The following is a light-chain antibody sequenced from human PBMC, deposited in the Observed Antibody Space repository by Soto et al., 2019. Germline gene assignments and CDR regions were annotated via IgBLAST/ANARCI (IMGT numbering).Light chain of an antibody. J-gene: IGKJ4*01. CDR1: QSVSSN. V-gene: IGKV3-15*01. CDR3: QPYTNWPPLT. Sequence: EIVMTQSPATLSVSPGERATLSCRASQSVSSNLAWYPQKHGQAPRLLIYGASTRATGIPARFSGSGSGKEFTLTITSLQSEDFAVSYCQPYTNWPPLTFGGGKKVEI. CDR2: GAS.